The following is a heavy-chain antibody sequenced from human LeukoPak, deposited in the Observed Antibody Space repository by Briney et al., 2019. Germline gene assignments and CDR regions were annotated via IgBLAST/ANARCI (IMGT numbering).Heavy chain of an antibody. CDR1: GFTFSSYE. Sequence: GSLRLSCAASGFTFSSYEMNWVRQAPGKGLEWVSYISSSGSTIYFADSVKGRFTISRDNAKNSLYLQMNSLRAEDTAVYYCARDLWHSSGVFDYWGQGTLVTVSS. V-gene: IGHV3-48*03. CDR2: ISSSGSTI. CDR3: ARDLWHSSGVFDY. J-gene: IGHJ4*02. D-gene: IGHD6-19*01.